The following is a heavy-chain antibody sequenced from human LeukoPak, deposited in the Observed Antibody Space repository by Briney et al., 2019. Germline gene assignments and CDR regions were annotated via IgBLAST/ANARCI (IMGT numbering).Heavy chain of an antibody. CDR1: GFTFSSYA. CDR3: ARDPGFGWYLDY. Sequence: GGSLRLSCAASGFTFSSYAMHWVRQAPGKGLEWVAVISYDGSNEYYADSVKGRFTISRDNSKNTLYLQMNSLRAEDTAVYYCARDPGFGWYLDYWGQGTLVTVSS. J-gene: IGHJ4*02. V-gene: IGHV3-30-3*01. D-gene: IGHD3-9*01. CDR2: ISYDGSNE.